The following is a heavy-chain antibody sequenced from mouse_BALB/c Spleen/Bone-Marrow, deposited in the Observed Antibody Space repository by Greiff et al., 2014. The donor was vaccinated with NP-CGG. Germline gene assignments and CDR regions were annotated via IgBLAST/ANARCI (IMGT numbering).Heavy chain of an antibody. Sequence: VQLQQSGAELAKPGASVKMSCKASDYTFTSYWMHWVKQRPGQGLEWIGYINPSTGYTEYNQNFKDKATLTADKSSITAYTQLSSLTSEDSAVYYCTRSTGAMDYWGQGTSVTVSS. D-gene: IGHD3-2*01. V-gene: IGHV1-7*01. CDR2: INPSTGYT. CDR1: DYTFTSYW. CDR3: TRSTGAMDY. J-gene: IGHJ4*01.